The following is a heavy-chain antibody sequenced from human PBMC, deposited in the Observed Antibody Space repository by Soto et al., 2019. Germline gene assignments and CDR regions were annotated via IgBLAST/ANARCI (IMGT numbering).Heavy chain of an antibody. CDR3: ARTIYSSGGSIAK. V-gene: IGHV3-72*01. J-gene: IGHJ4*02. CDR1: GITFSDHY. Sequence: EVQLVESGGGLVQPGGSLRLSCAASGITFSDHYMDCVRQAPGKGLESVGRRRNKANSDTTEYAACVQGRVTISRDESKNALYLQKNSLKPEDRCVYYCARTIYSSGGSIAKWGQGTLVTLPP. CDR2: RRNKANSDTT. D-gene: IGHD6-19*01.